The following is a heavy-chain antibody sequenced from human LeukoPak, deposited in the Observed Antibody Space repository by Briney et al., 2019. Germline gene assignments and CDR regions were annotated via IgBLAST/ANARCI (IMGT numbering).Heavy chain of an antibody. CDR1: GYTFTTYD. D-gene: IGHD3-9*01. J-gene: IGHJ5*01. V-gene: IGHV1-8*01. CDR2: VNTVNGYA. Sequence: ASVKVSCKASGYTFTTYDITWVRQATGQGLEWMGWVNTVNGYAGYGQKFQGRVTMTRDTSTNTAYMELSSLRSDDTAVYYCTRGNILGHSEWFHSAGDSWGQGTLVTVSS. CDR3: TRGNILGHSEWFHSAGDS.